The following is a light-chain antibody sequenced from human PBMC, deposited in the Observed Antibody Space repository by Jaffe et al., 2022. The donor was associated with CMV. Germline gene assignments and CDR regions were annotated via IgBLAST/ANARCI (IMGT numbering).Light chain of an antibody. CDR3: QQSYGVPPYT. CDR2: NTS. V-gene: IGKV1-39*01. CDR1: QTISVY. Sequence: EIQMTQSPSSLSASVGDRVTITCRASQTISVYLNWYQKKPGKAPKVLIYNTSNLQSGVPSRFSGSGSGTDFALTINNLQPEDFATYFCQQSYGVPPYTFGQGTKLEI. J-gene: IGKJ2*01.